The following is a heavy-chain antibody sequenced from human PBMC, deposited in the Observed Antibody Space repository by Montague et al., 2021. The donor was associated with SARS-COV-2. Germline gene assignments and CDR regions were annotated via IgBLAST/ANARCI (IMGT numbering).Heavy chain of an antibody. V-gene: IGHV4-34*01. Sequence: SETLSLTCAVYGGSFSGYHWTWIRQSPGKGLEWIGETNTSGSTNYNPSLKSRITISGDTSKNQFSLKLTSVTAADAAVYYCAGGRIDVNMKVVFVAGDYFYMDDWGKGTTVTVSS. CDR1: GGSFSGYH. CDR2: TNTSGST. J-gene: IGHJ6*03. D-gene: IGHD3-22*01. CDR3: AGGRIDVNMKVVFVAGDYFYMDD.